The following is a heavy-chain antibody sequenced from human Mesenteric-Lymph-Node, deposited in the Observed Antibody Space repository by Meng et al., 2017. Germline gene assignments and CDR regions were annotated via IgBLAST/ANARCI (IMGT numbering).Heavy chain of an antibody. CDR3: ARTAVVVAATDWFDP. CDR1: GGSFSGYY. V-gene: IGHV4-59*01. Sequence: SETLSLTCAVYGGSFSGYYWSWIRQPPGKGLEWIGYIYYSGSTNYNPSLKSRVTMSVDTSKNQFSLKLSSVTAADTAVYYCARTAVVVAATDWFDPWGQGTLVTVSS. J-gene: IGHJ5*02. CDR2: IYYSGST. D-gene: IGHD2-15*01.